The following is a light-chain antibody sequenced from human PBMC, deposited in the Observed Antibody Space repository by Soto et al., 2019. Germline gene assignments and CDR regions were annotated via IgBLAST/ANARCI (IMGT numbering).Light chain of an antibody. CDR3: QHYGTSHT. J-gene: IGKJ2*01. CDR1: QNVTSRY. V-gene: IGKV3-20*01. Sequence: EIVLTQSPGTLSLSPGERATLSCRASQNVTSRYLAWYQQKPGQAPRLLIFGAFSSATGIPDRFSGSGSGTDFTLTISRLEPEDFAVYYCQHYGTSHTFGQGTKLESK. CDR2: GAF.